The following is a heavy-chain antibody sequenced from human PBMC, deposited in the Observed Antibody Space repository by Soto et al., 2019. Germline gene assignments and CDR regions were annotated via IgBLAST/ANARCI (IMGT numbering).Heavy chain of an antibody. V-gene: IGHV5-10-1*01. CDR2: IDPSDSYT. CDR3: ARGLPKVVTPRYYYYCIDV. J-gene: IGHJ6*02. D-gene: IGHD2-21*02. CDR1: GYSFTSYW. Sequence: PGESLKISCKGSGYSFTSYWISWVRQMPGKGLEWMGRIDPSDSYTNYSPSFQGHVTISADKSISTAYLQWSSLKASDTAMYYCARGLPKVVTPRYYYYCIDVWGQETTVTV.